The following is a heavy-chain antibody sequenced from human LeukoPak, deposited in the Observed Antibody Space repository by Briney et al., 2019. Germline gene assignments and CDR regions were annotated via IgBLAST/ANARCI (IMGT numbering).Heavy chain of an antibody. D-gene: IGHD3-16*01. V-gene: IGHV1-18*01. CDR1: GYTFTSYA. CDR3: ARDPAYDYVWGSYNYFDY. CDR2: ISAYNGNT. Sequence: ASVKVSCKASGYTFTSYAMHWVRQAPGQRLEWMGWISAYNGNTNYAQKLQGRVTMTTDTSTSTAYMELRSLRSDDTAVYYCARDPAYDYVWGSYNYFDYWGQGTLVTVSS. J-gene: IGHJ4*02.